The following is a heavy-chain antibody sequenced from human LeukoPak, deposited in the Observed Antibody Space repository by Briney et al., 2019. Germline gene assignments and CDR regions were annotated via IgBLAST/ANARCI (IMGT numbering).Heavy chain of an antibody. Sequence: GGSLRLSCAASGFTVSSNYMNWVRQAPGKGLEWVSVIYSGGSTYYADSVKGRFTISRDNSKNTLYLQMNSLRAEDTAVYYCAKVAEVGATGYYYYMDLWGKGTTVTISS. CDR1: GFTVSSNY. V-gene: IGHV3-66*01. CDR3: AKVAEVGATGYYYYMDL. CDR2: IYSGGST. J-gene: IGHJ6*03. D-gene: IGHD1-26*01.